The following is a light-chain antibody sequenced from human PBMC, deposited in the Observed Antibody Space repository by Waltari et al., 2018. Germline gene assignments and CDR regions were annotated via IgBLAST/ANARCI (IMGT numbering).Light chain of an antibody. Sequence: DIVMTQSPDSLAVSLGERATINCKSSQSVLYSSNNKNYLAWYQQKPGQPPKLLIYWASNRESGVPDLFSGSGSGTDFTLTISSLQAEDVAVYYCQQYYSTPITFGQGTRLEIK. J-gene: IGKJ5*01. V-gene: IGKV4-1*01. CDR3: QQYYSTPIT. CDR2: WAS. CDR1: QSVLYSSNNKNY.